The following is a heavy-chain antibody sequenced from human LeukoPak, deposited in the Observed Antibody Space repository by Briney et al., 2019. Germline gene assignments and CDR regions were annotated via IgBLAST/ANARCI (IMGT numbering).Heavy chain of an antibody. D-gene: IGHD3-22*01. CDR3: ARGYDSSGYWYFDY. J-gene: IGHJ4*02. CDR1: GFTFSSYW. Sequence: GGSLRLSCAASGFTFSSYWMSWVRQAPGKGLEWVANIKQDGSEKYYVDSVKGRFTISRDNAKNSLYLQMNSLIAEDTAVYYCARGYDSSGYWYFDYWGQGTLVTVSS. CDR2: IKQDGSEK. V-gene: IGHV3-7*04.